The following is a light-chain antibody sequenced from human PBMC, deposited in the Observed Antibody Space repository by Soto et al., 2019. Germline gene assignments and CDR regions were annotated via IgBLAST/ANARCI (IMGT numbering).Light chain of an antibody. CDR1: QSVDSVY. J-gene: IGKJ2*01. CDR2: GAS. V-gene: IGKV3-20*01. CDR3: QQYDTSPPLDT. Sequence: EIVLTQSPGTLSLSPGERATLSCRASQSVDSVYLTWYQQKPGQAPRLIIYGASTRAAGIPSRFSGSGSGTDFTLTISRLEPDDFAVYYCQQYDTSPPLDTFGQGTKLEFK.